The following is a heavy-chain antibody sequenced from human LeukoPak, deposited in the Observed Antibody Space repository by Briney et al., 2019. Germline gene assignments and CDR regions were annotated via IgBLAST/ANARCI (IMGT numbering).Heavy chain of an antibody. V-gene: IGHV4-34*01. Sequence: SETLSLTCGVYGGSFSGYYWSWIRQPPGKGLEWIGQINHSGSTNYNPSLKSRVTISVDTTKNQFSLRLSSVTAADTAVYYCAREIPSGYYDSSGYYPKSPYYYYYMDVWGKGTTVTISS. CDR2: INHSGST. J-gene: IGHJ6*03. CDR1: GGSFSGYY. CDR3: AREIPSGYYDSSGYYPKSPYYYYYMDV. D-gene: IGHD3-22*01.